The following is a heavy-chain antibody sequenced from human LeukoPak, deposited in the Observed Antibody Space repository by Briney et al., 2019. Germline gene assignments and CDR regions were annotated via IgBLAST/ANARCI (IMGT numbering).Heavy chain of an antibody. D-gene: IGHD5-12*01. J-gene: IGHJ6*02. Sequence: GGSLRLSCAASGFSFSTSPMSWVRQPPGKGLEWVSAMNNGPGATFYRDSVRGRFTISRDDSKSTLYLQMNSPRAEDTGTYYCAKTHYDLLDVWGQGTTVTVSS. V-gene: IGHV3-23*01. CDR1: GFSFSTSP. CDR3: AKTHYDLLDV. CDR2: MNNGPGAT.